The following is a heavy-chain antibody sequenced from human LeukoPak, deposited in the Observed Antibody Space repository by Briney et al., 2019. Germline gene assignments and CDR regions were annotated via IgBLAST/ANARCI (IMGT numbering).Heavy chain of an antibody. Sequence: SQTLSLTCAISGDSVSSNSAAWNWIRQSPSRGLELLGRTYYRSKWYNDYAVSVKSRITINPDTSKNQFSLQLNSVTPEDTAVYYCAKSTRIAAAGTGWFDPWGQGTLVTVSS. D-gene: IGHD6-13*01. J-gene: IGHJ5*02. CDR3: AKSTRIAAAGTGWFDP. V-gene: IGHV6-1*01. CDR2: TYYRSKWYN. CDR1: GDSVSSNSAA.